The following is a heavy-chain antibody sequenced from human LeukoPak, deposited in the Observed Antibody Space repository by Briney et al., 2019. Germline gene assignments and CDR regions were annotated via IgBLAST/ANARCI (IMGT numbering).Heavy chain of an antibody. Sequence: PGGSLRLSCAASGFSVSGNNMNWVRQAPGKGLEWVSVIYSGGITYYADSVKGRFTISRDNSKNTLYLQMTSQRAEDAAVYYCASESVAVAGYMVVWGKGTTVTVSS. J-gene: IGHJ6*03. V-gene: IGHV3-53*01. D-gene: IGHD6-19*01. CDR2: IYSGGIT. CDR3: ASESVAVAGYMVV. CDR1: GFSVSGNN.